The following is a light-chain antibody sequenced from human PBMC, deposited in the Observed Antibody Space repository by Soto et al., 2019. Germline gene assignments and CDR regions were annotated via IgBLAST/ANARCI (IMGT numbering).Light chain of an antibody. Sequence: DIQMTQSPSSLSASVGDRVTITCRASRDISFYLAWYQQEPGKVPSLLIYGASTLQSGVPSRFSGSGSGTDFTLTISSLQPEDVATYYCQKYNTAPRTFGQGTKVEIK. CDR2: GAS. V-gene: IGKV1-27*01. CDR1: RDISFY. J-gene: IGKJ1*01. CDR3: QKYNTAPRT.